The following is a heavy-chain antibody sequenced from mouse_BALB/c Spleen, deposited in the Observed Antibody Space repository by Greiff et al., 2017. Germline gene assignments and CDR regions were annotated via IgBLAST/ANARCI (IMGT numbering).Heavy chain of an antibody. CDR2: ISYDGSN. J-gene: IGHJ4*01. D-gene: IGHD2-4*01. V-gene: IGHV3-6*02. CDR3: AGLRRDYYAMDY. CDR1: GYSITSGYY. Sequence: EVQVVESGPGLVKPSQSLSLTCSVTGYSITSGYYWNWIRQFPGNKLEWMGYISYDGSNNYNPSLKNRISITRDTSKNQFFLKLNSVTTEDTATYYCAGLRRDYYAMDYWGQGTSVTVSS.